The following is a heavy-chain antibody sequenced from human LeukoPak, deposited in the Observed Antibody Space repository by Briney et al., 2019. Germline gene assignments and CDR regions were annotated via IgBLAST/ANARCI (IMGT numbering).Heavy chain of an antibody. Sequence: GRSLRLSCAASGFTFSSYGMHWVRQAPGKGLEWVADIWFDGKNEHFADSVKGRFTISRDNSKNTMYLQINSLRAEDTAVYYCARDLGYCTNGVCHTRFDYWGQGTLVAVSS. D-gene: IGHD2-8*01. J-gene: IGHJ4*02. CDR1: GFTFSSYG. CDR3: ARDLGYCTNGVCHTRFDY. V-gene: IGHV3-33*01. CDR2: IWFDGKNE.